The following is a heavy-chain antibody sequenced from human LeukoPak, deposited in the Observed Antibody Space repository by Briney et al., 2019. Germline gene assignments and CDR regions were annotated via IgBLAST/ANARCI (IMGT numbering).Heavy chain of an antibody. CDR2: INHSGST. D-gene: IGHD4-17*01. CDR3: ARVMTTVTTFKTYSYGMDV. V-gene: IGHV4-34*01. J-gene: IGHJ6*02. Sequence: SETLSLTCAVYGGSFSGSYWTWIRQPPGKGLEWIGEINHSGSTNYNPSLKSRVTISLDTSKNQFSLRLSSVTAADTAVYYCARVMTTVTTFKTYSYGMDVWGQGTTVTVSS. CDR1: GGSFSGSY.